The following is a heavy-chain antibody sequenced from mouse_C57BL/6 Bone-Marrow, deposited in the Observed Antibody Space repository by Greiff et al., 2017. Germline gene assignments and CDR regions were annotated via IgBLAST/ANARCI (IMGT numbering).Heavy chain of an antibody. J-gene: IGHJ4*01. V-gene: IGHV8-8*01. D-gene: IGHD1-1*01. CDR3: ARIRSSKDYYAMDY. CDR1: GFSLSTFGMG. Sequence: QVTLKVSGPGILQPSQTLSLTCSFSGFSLSTFGMGVGWIRQPSGKGLEWLAHIGWDDDKYSTPALKRRLTIPKETSKNQVSLKIANVDTADTATYDCARIRSSKDYYAMDYWGQGTSVTVSS. CDR2: IGWDDDK.